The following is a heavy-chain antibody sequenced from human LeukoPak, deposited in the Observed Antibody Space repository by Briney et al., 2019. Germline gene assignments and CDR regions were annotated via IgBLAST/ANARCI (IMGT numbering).Heavy chain of an antibody. J-gene: IGHJ5*02. CDR1: GGSFSGYY. CDR2: INHSAST. V-gene: IGHV4-34*01. Sequence: SETLSLTCAVYGGSFSGYYWSWIRQPPGTGLEWIGEINHSASTNYNPSLKTRVPISVDTSKNQFSLKLSSVTAADTAVYYCAAGVVVTASRGDWFDPWGQGTLVTVSS. D-gene: IGHD2-21*02. CDR3: AAGVVVTASRGDWFDP.